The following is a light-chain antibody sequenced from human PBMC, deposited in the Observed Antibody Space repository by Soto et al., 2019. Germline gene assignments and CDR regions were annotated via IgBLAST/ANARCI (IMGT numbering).Light chain of an antibody. CDR2: DVS. CDR1: SSDVGGYDF. Sequence: QSALTQPASVSGSPGQSITISCTGTSSDVGGYDFVSWYQQHPGKAPKVMIYDVSNRPSGVSNRFSGSKSGNTASLTISGLKAEDEADYYYCSYPSSDTYVFGTGTKLTVL. J-gene: IGLJ1*01. CDR3: CSYPSSDTYV. V-gene: IGLV2-14*01.